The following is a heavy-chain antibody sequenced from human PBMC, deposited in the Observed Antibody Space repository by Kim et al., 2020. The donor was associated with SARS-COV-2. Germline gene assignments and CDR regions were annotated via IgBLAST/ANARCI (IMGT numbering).Heavy chain of an antibody. V-gene: IGHV4-39*01. Sequence: SYNPTLKRRVPISVDTSKNQFSLKLSSVTAADTAVYYCARHPLAAAGSDYWGQGTLVTVSS. CDR3: ARHPLAAAGSDY. D-gene: IGHD6-13*01. J-gene: IGHJ4*02.